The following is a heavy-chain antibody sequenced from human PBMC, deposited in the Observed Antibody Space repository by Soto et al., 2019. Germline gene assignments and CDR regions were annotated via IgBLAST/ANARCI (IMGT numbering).Heavy chain of an antibody. CDR3: AGSTGYYDSSGYPNWFDP. V-gene: IGHV4-4*02. J-gene: IGHJ5*02. Sequence: SETLSLTCAVSGGSISSSNWWSWVRQPPGKGLEWIGEIYHSGSTNYNPSLKSRVTISVDKSKNQFSLKLSSVTAADTAVYYCAGSTGYYDSSGYPNWFDPWGQGTLVTVSS. CDR1: GGSISSSNW. D-gene: IGHD3-22*01. CDR2: IYHSGST.